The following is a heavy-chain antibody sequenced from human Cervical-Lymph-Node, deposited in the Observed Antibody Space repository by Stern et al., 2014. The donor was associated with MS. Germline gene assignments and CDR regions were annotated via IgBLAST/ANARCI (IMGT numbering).Heavy chain of an antibody. V-gene: IGHV1-18*01. CDR1: GYTFTNYG. Sequence: QVQLVQSGAEVLKPGASVKVSCKASGYTFTNYGFSWVRQAPGQGLEWMGWISANNGNTNFAQKFQGRVTMSTDTSTSTAYMELRSLRSDDTAVYYCARDGRCTSAVCPYFYYYTMDVWGQGTTVTVSS. CDR2: ISANNGNT. J-gene: IGHJ6*02. D-gene: IGHD2-8*01. CDR3: ARDGRCTSAVCPYFYYYTMDV.